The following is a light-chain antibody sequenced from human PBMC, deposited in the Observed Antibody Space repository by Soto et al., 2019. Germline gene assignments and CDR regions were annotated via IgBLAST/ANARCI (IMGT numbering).Light chain of an antibody. CDR2: GAS. Sequence: TVLTQSPGTLSLSPGEGATLSCRASRSVSSSYLAWYQQKPGQAPRLLIYGASTRATGIPDRFSGSGSGTDFTLTISRLEPEDFAFSYCQQYGSSPFTFGQGTKLEIK. CDR1: RSVSSSY. CDR3: QQYGSSPFT. V-gene: IGKV3-20*01. J-gene: IGKJ2*01.